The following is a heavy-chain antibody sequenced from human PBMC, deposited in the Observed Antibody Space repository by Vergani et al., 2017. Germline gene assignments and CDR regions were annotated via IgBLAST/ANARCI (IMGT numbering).Heavy chain of an antibody. CDR1: GFTFGYYA. J-gene: IGHJ3*02. D-gene: IGHD3-10*01. V-gene: IGHV3-49*03. CDR3: VRDQVTMLRGSDALDI. Sequence: EVQLVESGGDLVQPGRSLRLSRTASGFTFGYYAMDWFRQAPGRGPEWVGCIRSKAYGQATIYAASVKGRVTISRDDSKSIAYLQMNNLQTEDTAMYYCVRDQVTMLRGSDALDIWGQGTMVTVSS. CDR2: IRSKAYGQAT.